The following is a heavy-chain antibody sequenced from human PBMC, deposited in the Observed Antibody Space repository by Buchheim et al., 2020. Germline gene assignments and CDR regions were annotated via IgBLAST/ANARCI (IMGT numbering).Heavy chain of an antibody. CDR2: IRSGSAAQ. CDR1: GFNFGAYA. V-gene: IGHV3-48*02. CDR3: ATWAFYHGVDV. J-gene: IGHJ6*02. Sequence: EVQMVDSGGGLVQPGGSLRLSCAASGFNFGAYAMNWFRQAPGRGLEWLSHIRSGSAAQYYADSVRGRVTISRDEAKKSLYQQMDSLRDDDTAVYFCATWAFYHGVDVWGQGT. D-gene: IGHD7-27*01.